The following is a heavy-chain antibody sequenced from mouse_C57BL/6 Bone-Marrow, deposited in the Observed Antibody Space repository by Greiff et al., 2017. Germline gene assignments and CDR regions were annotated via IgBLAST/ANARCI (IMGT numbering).Heavy chain of an antibody. D-gene: IGHD1-1*01. CDR1: GYTFTSYT. CDR2: INPSSGYT. J-gene: IGHJ3*01. V-gene: IGHV1-4*01. Sequence: QVQLQQSGAELARPGASVKMSCKASGYTFTSYTMHWVKQRPGQGLEWIGYINPSSGYTKYNQKFKDKATLTADKSSSTAYMQLSSLTSEDSAVYYCAREAGSSSWCAYWGQGTLVTVSA. CDR3: AREAGSSSWCAY.